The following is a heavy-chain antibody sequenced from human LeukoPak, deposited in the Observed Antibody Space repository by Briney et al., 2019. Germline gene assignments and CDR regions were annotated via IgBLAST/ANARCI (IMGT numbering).Heavy chain of an antibody. Sequence: GRSLRLSCAASGFTFSSYGMHWVRQAPGKGLEWVAFIRYDGSNKYYADSVKGRFTISRDNSKNTLYLQMNSLRAGDTAVYYCAKVIEYSSSQPHCPGNYWGQGTLVTVSS. J-gene: IGHJ4*02. CDR1: GFTFSSYG. CDR3: AKVIEYSSSQPHCPGNY. D-gene: IGHD6-6*01. V-gene: IGHV3-30*02. CDR2: IRYDGSNK.